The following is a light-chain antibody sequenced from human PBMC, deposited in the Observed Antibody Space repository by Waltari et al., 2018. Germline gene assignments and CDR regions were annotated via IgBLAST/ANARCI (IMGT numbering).Light chain of an antibody. Sequence: QSALTQPASVYGSPGPSITIPCTGSSSDVGGYYYVSWYQQHPGKAPKLIFYDFDFSKRPSGVSDRFSGSKSGNTASLTISGLQADDEADYYCSSYSSSNTWVFGGGTKLTVL. J-gene: IGLJ3*02. CDR2: DFS. V-gene: IGLV2-14*01. CDR1: SSDVGGYYY. CDR3: SSYSSSNTWV.